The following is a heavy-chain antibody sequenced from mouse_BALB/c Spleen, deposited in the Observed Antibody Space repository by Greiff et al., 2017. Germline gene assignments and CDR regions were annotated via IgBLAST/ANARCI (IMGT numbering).Heavy chain of an antibody. CDR1: GFTFSSYS. CDR2: ISSGGSYT. V-gene: IGHV5-9-4*01. CDR3: AGVNWDRYFAY. J-gene: IGHJ2*01. Sequence: EVKVVESGGGLVKPGGSLKLSCAASGFTFSSYSMSWVRQSPEKRLEWVVGISSGGSYTYYPDTVTGRITIARDNAKNTLYLEMSSLRSEDTAMYYCAGVNWDRYFAYWGQGTTLTVSS. D-gene: IGHD4-1*02.